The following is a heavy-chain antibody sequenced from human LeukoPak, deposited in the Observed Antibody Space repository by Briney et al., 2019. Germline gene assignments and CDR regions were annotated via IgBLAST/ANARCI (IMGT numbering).Heavy chain of an antibody. CDR3: ARDRCSSTSCTYYFDY. Sequence: GGSLRLSCAASGFTFSNYEMNWVRQAPGKGLEWVSYISGSGSSIYYADSVKGRFTISRDNAKNTLYLQMNSLRAEDTAVYYCARDRCSSTSCTYYFDYWGQGTLVTVSS. J-gene: IGHJ4*02. V-gene: IGHV3-48*03. CDR2: ISGSGSSI. D-gene: IGHD2-2*01. CDR1: GFTFSNYE.